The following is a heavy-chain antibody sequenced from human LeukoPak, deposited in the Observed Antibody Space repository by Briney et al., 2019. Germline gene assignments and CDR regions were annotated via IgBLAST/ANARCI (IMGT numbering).Heavy chain of an antibody. D-gene: IGHD3-3*01. CDR3: ATFNFFGVENWFDP. CDR1: GGTFSSYA. Sequence: GASVKVSCKASGGTFSSYAVSWVRQAPGKGLEWMGGFDPEDGETIYAQKFQGRVTMTEDTSTDTAYMELSSLRSEDTAVYYCATFNFFGVENWFDPWGQGTLVTVSS. V-gene: IGHV1-24*01. CDR2: FDPEDGET. J-gene: IGHJ5*02.